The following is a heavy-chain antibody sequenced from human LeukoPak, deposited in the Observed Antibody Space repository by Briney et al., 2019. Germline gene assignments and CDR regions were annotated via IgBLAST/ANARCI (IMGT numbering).Heavy chain of an antibody. CDR3: ARFSRYGDYFDY. J-gene: IGHJ4*02. CDR2: IIPILGIA. CDR1: GGTFSSYA. Sequence: SVKVSCKASGGTFSSYAISWVRQAPGQGLEWMGGIIPILGIANYAQKFQGRVTITADKSTSTAYMELRSLRSDDTAVYYCARFSRYGDYFDYWGQGTLVTVSS. D-gene: IGHD4-17*01. V-gene: IGHV1-69*04.